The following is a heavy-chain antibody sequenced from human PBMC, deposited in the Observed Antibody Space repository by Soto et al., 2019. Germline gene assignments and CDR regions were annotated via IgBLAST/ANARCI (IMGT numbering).Heavy chain of an antibody. CDR3: AKDRPPLVGLSDTPAFDY. V-gene: IGHV3-23*01. CDR2: ISGSGGST. Sequence: TGGSLRLSCAASGFTFSSYAMSWVRQAPGKGLEWVSAISGSGGSTYYADSVKGRFTISRDNSKNTLYLQMNSLRAEDTAVYYCAKDRPPLVGLSDTPAFDYWGQGTLVTVSS. CDR1: GFTFSSYA. J-gene: IGHJ4*02. D-gene: IGHD3-16*02.